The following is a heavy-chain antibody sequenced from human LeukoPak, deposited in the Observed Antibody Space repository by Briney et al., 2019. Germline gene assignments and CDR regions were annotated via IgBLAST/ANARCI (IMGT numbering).Heavy chain of an antibody. Sequence: GASVKVSCKASGYTFTAYYIHWVRQAPGQGLQWMGWINPNLGGTNFAQEFQGRVTMTRDTSISTVYMELSGLRSDDTAVYYCARGGTMTWGDYWGQGTLVTVSS. J-gene: IGHJ4*02. D-gene: IGHD3-22*01. CDR3: ARGGTMTWGDY. CDR2: INPNLGGT. CDR1: GYTFTAYY. V-gene: IGHV1-2*02.